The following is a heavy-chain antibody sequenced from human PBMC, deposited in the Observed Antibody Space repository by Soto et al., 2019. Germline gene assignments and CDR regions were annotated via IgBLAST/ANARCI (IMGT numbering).Heavy chain of an antibody. Sequence: SETLSLTCTVSGSSISSSGYYWGWIRQPPGRGLEWIGSLYYNVGTYYNPSLKSRATISVDMSKNQFSLKLSSVTAADTAVYYCARTLGGRQMFDYWGQGILATVHS. CDR1: GSSISSSGYY. V-gene: IGHV4-39*07. CDR2: LYYNVGT. D-gene: IGHD3-3*02. CDR3: ARTLGGRQMFDY. J-gene: IGHJ4*02.